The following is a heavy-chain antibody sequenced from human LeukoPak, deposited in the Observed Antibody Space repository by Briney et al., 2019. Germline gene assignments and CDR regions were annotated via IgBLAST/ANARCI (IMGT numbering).Heavy chain of an antibody. CDR2: INHSGST. Sequence: SETLSLTCAVYGGSFSGYYWSWIRQPPGKGLEWIGEINHSGSTNYNPSLKSRVTISVDTSKSQFSLKLSSVTAADTAVYYCARGTMIVVVPFDYWGQGTLVTVSS. D-gene: IGHD3-22*01. CDR3: ARGTMIVVVPFDY. J-gene: IGHJ4*02. V-gene: IGHV4-34*01. CDR1: GGSFSGYY.